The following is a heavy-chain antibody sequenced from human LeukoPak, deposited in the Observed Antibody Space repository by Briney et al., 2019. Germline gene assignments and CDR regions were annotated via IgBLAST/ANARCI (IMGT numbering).Heavy chain of an antibody. J-gene: IGHJ3*02. D-gene: IGHD3-22*01. CDR1: GFTFSNAW. CDR2: IKSKTDGGTT. V-gene: IGHV3-15*01. Sequence: PGGSLRLSCAASGFTFSNAWMSWVRQAPGKGLEWVGRIKSKTDGGTTDYAAPVKGRFTISRDDSKNTLYLQMNSLKTEDTAVYYCTPATDYFDSSGRRRHAFDIWGQGTMVTVSS. CDR3: TPATDYFDSSGRRRHAFDI.